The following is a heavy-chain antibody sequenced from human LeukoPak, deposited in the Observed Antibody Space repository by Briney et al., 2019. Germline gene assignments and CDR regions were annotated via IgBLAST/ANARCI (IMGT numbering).Heavy chain of an antibody. CDR1: GYTLTELS. D-gene: IGHD5-18*01. CDR2: FDPEDGET. CDR3: ARGGEDTAMVSF. J-gene: IGHJ4*02. Sequence: ASVKVSCKVSGYTLTELSMHWVRQAPGKGLEWMGGFDPEDGETIYAQKFQGRVTLTRDMSTSTVYMELSSLRSEDTAVYYCARGGEDTAMVSFWGQGTLVTVSS. V-gene: IGHV1-24*01.